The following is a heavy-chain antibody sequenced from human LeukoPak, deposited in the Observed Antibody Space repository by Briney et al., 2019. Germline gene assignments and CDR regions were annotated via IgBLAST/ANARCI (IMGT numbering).Heavy chain of an antibody. CDR1: GGSFSGYY. Sequence: PSETLSLTCAVYGGSFSGYYWSWIRQPPGKGLEWIGEINHSGSTNYNSSLKSRVTISVDTSKNQFSLKLSSVTAADTAVYYCARGLNMVRGVTNRYFDYWGQGTLVTVSS. V-gene: IGHV4-34*01. CDR2: INHSGST. J-gene: IGHJ4*02. D-gene: IGHD3-10*01. CDR3: ARGLNMVRGVTNRYFDY.